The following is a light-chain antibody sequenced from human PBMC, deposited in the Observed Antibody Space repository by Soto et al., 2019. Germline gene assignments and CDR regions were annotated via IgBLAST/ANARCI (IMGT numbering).Light chain of an antibody. CDR2: KAS. J-gene: IGKJ1*01. CDR1: QSITNW. CDR3: QQYSSYWT. Sequence: DIQMTQSPSTLSASVGDRVTITCRASQSITNWLAWYQQKPGKAPKLLIYKASSLQSGVPSRFSGSGSGTEFTLTISSLQPDDFATYYCQQYSSYWTFGQGTRWIS. V-gene: IGKV1-5*03.